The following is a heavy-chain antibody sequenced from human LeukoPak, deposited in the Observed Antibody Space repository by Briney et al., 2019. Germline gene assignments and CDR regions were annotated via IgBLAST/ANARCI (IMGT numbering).Heavy chain of an antibody. D-gene: IGHD3-22*01. CDR1: GYTFTSYG. Sequence: ASVKVSCKASGYTFTSYGISWVRQAPGQGLEWMGWISAYNGNTNYAQKLQGRGTMTTDTSTSTAYMELRSLRSDDTAVYYCARVFYFGGDSSGYYILEGLWFDPWGQGTLVTVSS. V-gene: IGHV1-18*01. J-gene: IGHJ5*02. CDR3: ARVFYFGGDSSGYYILEGLWFDP. CDR2: ISAYNGNT.